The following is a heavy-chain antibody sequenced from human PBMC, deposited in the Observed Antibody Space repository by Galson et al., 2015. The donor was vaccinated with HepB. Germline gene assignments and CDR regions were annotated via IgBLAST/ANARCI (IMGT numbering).Heavy chain of an antibody. CDR3: ARTRSGSYPGDAFDI. J-gene: IGHJ3*02. V-gene: IGHV3-74*01. CDR2: INSDGRST. CDR1: GFTFSSYW. Sequence: SLRLSCAASGFTFSSYWMHWVRQAPGKGLVWVSRINSDGRSTSYADSVKGRFTISRDNAKNTLYLQMNSLRAEDTAVYYCARTRSGSYPGDAFDIWGQGTMVTVSS. D-gene: IGHD1-26*01.